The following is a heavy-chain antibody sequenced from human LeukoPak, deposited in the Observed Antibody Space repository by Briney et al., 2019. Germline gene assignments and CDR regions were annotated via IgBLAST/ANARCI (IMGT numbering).Heavy chain of an antibody. CDR3: ARDRGNYYNVMDV. CDR1: GFTFSSYG. D-gene: IGHD6-13*01. V-gene: IGHV3-33*01. J-gene: IGHJ6*02. Sequence: PGGSLRLSCAASGFTFSSYGMHWVRQAPGKGLEWVAVIWYDGSNKYYADSVKGRFTISRDNSKNTLYLQMNSLRAEDTAVYYCARDRGNYYNVMDVWGQGTTVTSP. CDR2: IWYDGSNK.